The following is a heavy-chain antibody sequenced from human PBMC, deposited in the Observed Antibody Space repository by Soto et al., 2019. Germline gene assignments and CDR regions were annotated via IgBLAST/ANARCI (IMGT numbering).Heavy chain of an antibody. CDR3: ARGKRNYYDSSGYYYDY. CDR2: IYSGGST. Sequence: EVQLVETGGGLIQPGGSLRLSCAASGFTVSSNYMSWVRQAPGKGLEWVSVIYSGGSTYYADSVKGRFTISRDNSKSTLYLQMNSLRAEDTAVYYCARGKRNYYDSSGYYYDYWGQGTLVTVSS. V-gene: IGHV3-53*02. J-gene: IGHJ4*02. D-gene: IGHD3-22*01. CDR1: GFTVSSNY.